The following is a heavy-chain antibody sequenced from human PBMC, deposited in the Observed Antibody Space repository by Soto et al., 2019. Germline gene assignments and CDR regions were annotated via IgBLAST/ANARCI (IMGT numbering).Heavy chain of an antibody. Sequence: EVQLLESGGGLVQPGGSLRLSCAASGITISNYPMSWVRQAPGKGLEWVSGISGSGDRTYYADSAKGRFTISKDISKNSLSLQVDSRGVDGTAVYFCVKDDGGSPSTPPLWGQGTLVSVSS. D-gene: IGHD3-10*01. CDR1: GITISNYP. J-gene: IGHJ4*02. CDR2: ISGSGDRT. CDR3: VKDDGGSPSTPPL. V-gene: IGHV3-23*01.